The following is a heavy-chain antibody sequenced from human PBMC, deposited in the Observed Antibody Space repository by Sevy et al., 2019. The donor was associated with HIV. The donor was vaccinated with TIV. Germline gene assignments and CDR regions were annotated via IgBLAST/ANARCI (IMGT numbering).Heavy chain of an antibody. V-gene: IGHV4-39*01. CDR2: INFRGST. D-gene: IGHD2-21*01. J-gene: IGHJ4*02. CDR1: GGSISSINYY. Sequence: SETLSLTCTVSGGSISSINYYWGWIRQSPGKGLEWIGSINFRGSTHYRPSLKSRLSISVDTSRNQFSLKLRSVTAADTAVYYCARHALICAGECYAFDYWGLGELVTVSS. CDR3: ARHALICAGECYAFDY.